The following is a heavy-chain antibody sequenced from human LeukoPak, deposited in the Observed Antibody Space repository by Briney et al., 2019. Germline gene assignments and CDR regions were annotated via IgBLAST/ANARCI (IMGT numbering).Heavy chain of an antibody. CDR1: GGTFSSYA. D-gene: IGHD4-23*01. CDR3: ARDAYGGNSFDY. CDR2: IIPIFGTA. V-gene: IGHV1-69*01. Sequence: ASVKVSCKASGGTFSSYAISWVRQAPGQGLEWMGGIIPIFGTANYAQKFQGRVTITADESTSTAYMELSSLRSEDTAVYYCARDAYGGNSFDYWGQGTLVTVSS. J-gene: IGHJ4*02.